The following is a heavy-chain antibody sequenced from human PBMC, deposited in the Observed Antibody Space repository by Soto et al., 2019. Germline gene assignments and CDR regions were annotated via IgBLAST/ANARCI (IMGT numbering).Heavy chain of an antibody. CDR2: INHSGST. D-gene: IGHD5-18*01. CDR1: GGSFSGYY. CDR3: AALRSVDTATEKTPGGMYV. Sequence: SETLSLTCAVYGGSFSGYYWSWIRQPPGKGLEWIGEINHSGSTNYNPSLKSRVTISVDTSKNQFSLKLSSVTAADTAVYYCAALRSVDTATEKTPGGMYVWGQGTTVTVSS. V-gene: IGHV4-34*01. J-gene: IGHJ6*02.